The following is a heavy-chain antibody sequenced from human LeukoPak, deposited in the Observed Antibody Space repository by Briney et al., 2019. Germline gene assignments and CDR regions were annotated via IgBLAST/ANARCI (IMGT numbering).Heavy chain of an antibody. CDR3: ARVVIMVRGAWGMDV. CDR2: ISAYNGNT. Sequence: ASVKVSCKASGYTFTSYGISWVRQAPGQGLEWMGWISAYNGNTNYAQKLQGRVTITTDTSTSTAYMELRSLRSDDTAVYYCARVVIMVRGAWGMDVWGQGTTDTVSS. V-gene: IGHV1-18*01. D-gene: IGHD3-10*01. J-gene: IGHJ6*02. CDR1: GYTFTSYG.